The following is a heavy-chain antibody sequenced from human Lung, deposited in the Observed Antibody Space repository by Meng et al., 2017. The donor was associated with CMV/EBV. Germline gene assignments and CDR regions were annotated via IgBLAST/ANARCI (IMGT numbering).Heavy chain of an antibody. J-gene: IGHJ4*02. Sequence: GGSLRLXXAASGFTFSDFYMSWIRQAPGKGLEWVSYITSSGRTIHYADSVKGRFTVSRDNAKNSLYLQMNSLRAEDTAVYYCARGSRVTMIVVAPSGWGQGKXVNGSS. CDR1: GFTFSDFY. CDR2: ITSSGRTI. CDR3: ARGSRVTMIVVAPSG. D-gene: IGHD3-22*01. V-gene: IGHV3-11*01.